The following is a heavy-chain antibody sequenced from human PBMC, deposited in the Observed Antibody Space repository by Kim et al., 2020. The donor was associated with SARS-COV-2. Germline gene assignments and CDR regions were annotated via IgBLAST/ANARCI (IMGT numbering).Heavy chain of an antibody. CDR2: ISSSSSYI. CDR1: GFTFSSYS. D-gene: IGHD2-2*01. CDR3: ARAAGLGYCSSTSCYFPPNPDY. Sequence: GGSLRLSCAASGFTFSSYSMNWVRQAPGKGLEWVSSISSSSSYIYYADSVKGRFTISRDNAKNSLYLQMNSLRAEDTAVYYCARAAGLGYCSSTSCYFPPNPDYWGQGTLVTVSS. J-gene: IGHJ4*02. V-gene: IGHV3-21*01.